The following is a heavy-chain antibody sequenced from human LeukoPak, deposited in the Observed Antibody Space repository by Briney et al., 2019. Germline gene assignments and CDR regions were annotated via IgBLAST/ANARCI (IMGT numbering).Heavy chain of an antibody. CDR3: TTIIVASVFDY. J-gene: IGHJ4*02. CDR1: GFTFSSYD. V-gene: IGHV3-30*02. Sequence: GGSLRLSCVPSGFTFSSYDMNWVRQAPGKGLEWVAFIRHDGNNKYYADSVKGRFTISRDNSENTLYLQLNSLRADDTAVYYCTTIIVASVFDYWGPGILVTVSS. D-gene: IGHD3-16*02. CDR2: IRHDGNNK.